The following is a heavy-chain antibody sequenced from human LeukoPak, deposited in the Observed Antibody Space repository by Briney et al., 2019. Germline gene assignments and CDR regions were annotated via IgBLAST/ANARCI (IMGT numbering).Heavy chain of an antibody. Sequence: SVKVSCKASGGTFSSYAISWVRQAPGQGLEWMGGIIPIFGTANYAQKFQGRVTITTDESTSTAYMELSSLRSEDTAVYYCARVDTAMVTGVISYYYYMDVWGKGTTVSVSS. CDR1: GGTFSSYA. CDR2: IIPIFGTA. CDR3: ARVDTAMVTGVISYYYYMDV. D-gene: IGHD5-18*01. J-gene: IGHJ6*03. V-gene: IGHV1-69*05.